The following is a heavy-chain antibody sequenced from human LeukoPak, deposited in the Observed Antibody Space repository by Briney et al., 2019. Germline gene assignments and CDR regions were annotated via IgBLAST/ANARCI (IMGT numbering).Heavy chain of an antibody. CDR2: IYYSGST. CDR3: ARTTEGGYTYDYFYYYYMDV. D-gene: IGHD5-18*01. Sequence: SETLSLTCAVYGGSFSGYYWSWIRQPPGKGLEWIGYIYYSGSTNYNPSLKSRVTISVDTSKPQFSLTLSSVTAADTAVYYCARTTEGGYTYDYFYYYYMDVWGKGTTVTISS. CDR1: GGSFSGYY. J-gene: IGHJ6*03. V-gene: IGHV4-59*01.